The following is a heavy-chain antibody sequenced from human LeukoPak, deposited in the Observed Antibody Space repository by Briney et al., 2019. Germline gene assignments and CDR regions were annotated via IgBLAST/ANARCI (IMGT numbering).Heavy chain of an antibody. CDR1: GFTFSSYG. CDR3: AKGPYYCSGGSCYSPYYYGMDV. J-gene: IGHJ6*02. V-gene: IGHV3-30*18. Sequence: GGSLRLSCAASGFTFSSYGMHWVRQAPGKGLEWVAVISYDGSNKYYADSVKGRFTISRDNSKNTLYLQMNSLRAEDTAVYYCAKGPYYCSGGSCYSPYYYGMDVWGQGTTVTVSS. D-gene: IGHD2-15*01. CDR2: ISYDGSNK.